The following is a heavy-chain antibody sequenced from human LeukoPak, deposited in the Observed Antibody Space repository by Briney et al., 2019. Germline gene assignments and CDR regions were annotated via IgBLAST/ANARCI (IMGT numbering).Heavy chain of an antibody. V-gene: IGHV3-23*01. J-gene: IGHJ4*02. CDR1: GFTFSSYA. CDR3: AKVYYYGSGSEYYFDY. CDR2: ISGSGGST. D-gene: IGHD3-10*01. Sequence: GGSLRLSCAASGFTFSSYAMSWVRQAPGEGLEWVSAISGSGGSTYYADSVKGRFTISRDNSKNTLYLQMNSLRAEDTAVYYCAKVYYYGSGSEYYFDYWGQGTLVTVSS.